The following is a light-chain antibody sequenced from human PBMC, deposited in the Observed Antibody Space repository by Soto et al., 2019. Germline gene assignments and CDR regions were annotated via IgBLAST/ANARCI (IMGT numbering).Light chain of an antibody. J-gene: IGKJ5*01. V-gene: IGKV3-11*01. CDR1: QSISYS. CDR2: DIS. Sequence: EILLTQYPATLSLSPGERAPLSCRASQSISYSLAWYQQKPGQAPRLLIYDISKRATGIPARVSGSGSATDFTLTISSLEPEDFAVYYCQHRSSWPITFGQGTRLEIK. CDR3: QHRSSWPIT.